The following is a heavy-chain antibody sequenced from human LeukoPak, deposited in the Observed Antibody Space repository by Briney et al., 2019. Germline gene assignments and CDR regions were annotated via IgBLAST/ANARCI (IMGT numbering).Heavy chain of an antibody. Sequence: GASVKVSCKASGYTFTGYYMHWVRQAPGQGLEWMGWINPNSGGTNYAQKFQGRVNMTRDTSISTAYMELSRLRSDDTAVYYCAREGGGSYSYFDYWGQGTLVTVSS. J-gene: IGHJ4*02. CDR2: INPNSGGT. V-gene: IGHV1-2*02. CDR3: AREGGGSYSYFDY. CDR1: GYTFTGYY. D-gene: IGHD1-26*01.